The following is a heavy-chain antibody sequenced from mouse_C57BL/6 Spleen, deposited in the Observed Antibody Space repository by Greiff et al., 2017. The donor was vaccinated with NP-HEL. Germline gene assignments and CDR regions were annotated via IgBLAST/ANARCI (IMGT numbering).Heavy chain of an antibody. CDR2: INPSSGYT. J-gene: IGHJ1*01. D-gene: IGHD1-1*01. CDR1: GYTFTSYW. V-gene: IGHV1-7*01. CDR3: ARFGRCYGRSPDRYFDV. Sequence: VQLQQSGAELAKPGASVKLSCKASGYTFTSYWMHWVKQRPGQGLAWIGYINPSSGYTTYNQKCKDKATLTADKASSTAYMQLSSLTYEDSAGYCCARFGRCYGRSPDRYFDVWGAGTTGTVSS.